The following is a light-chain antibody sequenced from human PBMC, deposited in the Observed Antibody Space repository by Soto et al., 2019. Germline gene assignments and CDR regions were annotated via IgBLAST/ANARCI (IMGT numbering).Light chain of an antibody. J-gene: IGKJ1*01. CDR1: QSVSRY. CDR2: GAS. CDR3: QQYGSSPPT. Sequence: IVLKPAPGTLSLSTGERATLSCRASQSVSRYLTWYQQKPGQGPRVLIYGASSRATGIPDRFSGSGSGTDFTLTINRLEPEDFAVYYCQQYGSSPPTFGQGTKVDI. V-gene: IGKV3-20*01.